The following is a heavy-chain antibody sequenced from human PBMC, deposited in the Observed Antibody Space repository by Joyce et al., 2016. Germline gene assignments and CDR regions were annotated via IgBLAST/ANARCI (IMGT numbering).Heavy chain of an antibody. V-gene: IGHV3-53*01. Sequence: EVQLVESGGGLIQPGGSLRLSCAASGFTVSGNYMSWVRPAPGKGPEWVSVIYSRGSTYYADSVKGRFTSSRDNSKNTLDLQMNSLRAEDTAVYYCASQYQHRYYYYGMDVWGQGTTVTVSS. J-gene: IGHJ6*02. D-gene: IGHD3-3*02. CDR3: ASQYQHRYYYYGMDV. CDR2: IYSRGST. CDR1: GFTVSGNY.